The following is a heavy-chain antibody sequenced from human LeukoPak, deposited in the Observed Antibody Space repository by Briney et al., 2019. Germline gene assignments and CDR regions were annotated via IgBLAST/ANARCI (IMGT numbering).Heavy chain of an antibody. CDR2: ISAYNSNT. V-gene: IGHV1-18*01. CDR1: GYTFTSYG. CDR3: ARESGYSYGFLDAFDI. J-gene: IGHJ3*02. Sequence: GASVKVSCKASGYTFTSYGINWVRQAPGQGLEWMGWISAYNSNTHYAQKLQGRVTMTTDTSTSTAYMEVRSLRSDDTAMYYCARESGYSYGFLDAFDIWGQGTMVTVSS. D-gene: IGHD5-18*01.